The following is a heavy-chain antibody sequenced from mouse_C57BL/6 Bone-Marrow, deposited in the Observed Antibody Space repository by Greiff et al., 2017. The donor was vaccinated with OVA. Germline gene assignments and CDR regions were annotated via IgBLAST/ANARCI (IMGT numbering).Heavy chain of an antibody. CDR2: IYPGSGST. CDR3: ARGEISPFAY. Sequence: QVQLPQPGAELVKPGASVKMSCKASGYTFPSYWITWVKQRPGQGLEWIGDIYPGSGSTNYNEKFKSKATLTVDTSSSTAYMQLSSLTSEDSAVYYCARGEISPFAYWGQGTLVTVSA. V-gene: IGHV1-55*01. J-gene: IGHJ3*01. CDR1: GYTFPSYW.